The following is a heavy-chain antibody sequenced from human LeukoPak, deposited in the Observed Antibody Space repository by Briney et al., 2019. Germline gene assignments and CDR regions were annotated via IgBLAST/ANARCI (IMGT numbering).Heavy chain of an antibody. CDR2: IYHSGST. Sequence: NPSETLSLTCTVSGYSISSGYYWGWIRQPPGKGLEWIGSIYHSGSTYHNPSLKSRVTISVDTSKNQFSLKLSSVTAADTAVYYCTRSPVRCTSTTCFGFYFDYWGQGTLVTVSS. CDR1: GYSISSGYY. D-gene: IGHD2-2*01. CDR3: TRSPVRCTSTTCFGFYFDY. J-gene: IGHJ4*02. V-gene: IGHV4-38-2*02.